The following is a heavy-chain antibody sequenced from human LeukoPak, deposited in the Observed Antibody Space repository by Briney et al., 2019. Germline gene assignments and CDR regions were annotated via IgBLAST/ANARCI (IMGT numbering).Heavy chain of an antibody. CDR2: ISYDGSNK. D-gene: IGHD3-10*01. CDR3: ANSHPIWFGELWTPLDY. J-gene: IGHJ4*02. V-gene: IGHV3-30*18. Sequence: PGRSLRLSCAASGFTFSSYGMHWVRQAPGKGLEWVAVISYDGSNKYYADPVKGRFTISRDNSKNTLYLQMNSLRAEDTAVYYCANSHPIWFGELWTPLDYWGQGTLVTVSS. CDR1: GFTFSSYG.